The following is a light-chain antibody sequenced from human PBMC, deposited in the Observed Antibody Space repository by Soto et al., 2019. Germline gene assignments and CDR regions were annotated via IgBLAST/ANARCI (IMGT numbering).Light chain of an antibody. V-gene: IGLV4-69*01. Sequence: QPVLTQSPSASAYLGASVKLTCTLSSGHSSYAIAWHQQQPEKGPRYLMKVNSDGSHSKGDGIPDRFSGSSSGAERYLTISSLQSEDEADYYCQTWGSGIYWVFGGGTKLTVL. J-gene: IGLJ3*02. CDR2: VNSDGSH. CDR3: QTWGSGIYWV. CDR1: SGHSSYA.